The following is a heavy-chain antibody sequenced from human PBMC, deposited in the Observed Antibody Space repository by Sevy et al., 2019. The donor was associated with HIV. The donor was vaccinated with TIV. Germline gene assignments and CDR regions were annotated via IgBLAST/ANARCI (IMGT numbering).Heavy chain of an antibody. CDR2: FDPEDGET. Sequence: ASVKVSCKLSGYTLTQLSMHWVRQAPGKGLEWLGSFDPEDGETIYAQKFQGRFTMTEETSTDTAYMELSSLRSEGTAVYYCATGREYYEGNSGYFDYWGQGTLVTVSS. CDR1: GYTLTQLS. CDR3: ATGREYYEGNSGYFDY. V-gene: IGHV1-24*01. D-gene: IGHD3-3*01. J-gene: IGHJ4*02.